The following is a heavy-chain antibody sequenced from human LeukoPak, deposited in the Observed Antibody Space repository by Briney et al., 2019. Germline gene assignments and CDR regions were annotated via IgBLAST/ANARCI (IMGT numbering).Heavy chain of an antibody. CDR3: VKGRISEDGLDF. CDR1: GFTFSRSA. V-gene: IGHV3-23*01. D-gene: IGHD6-13*01. J-gene: IGHJ4*02. CDR2: ISSSGNT. Sequence: GGSLRLSCAASGFTFSRSAMTWVRQTPGKGLDWVSSISSSGNTYYADSVKGRFTISRDNSKNMLYLQMNSLRAEDTAVYYCVKGRISEDGLDFWGQETLVTVSS.